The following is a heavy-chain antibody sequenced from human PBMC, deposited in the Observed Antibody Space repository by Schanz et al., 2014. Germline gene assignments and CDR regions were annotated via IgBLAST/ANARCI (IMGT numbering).Heavy chain of an antibody. J-gene: IGHJ4*02. Sequence: QVQLQQWGAGLLKPSETLSLTCAVYGGSFSGYYWSWIRQPPGKGLEWIAEINHGGSTNYNPSLKSRVTISVAPSKNHFSLKLRSVTAADTAVYYCARAARRTRVVPLYFDYWGQGTLVTVSS. D-gene: IGHD2-2*01. CDR2: INHGGST. CDR1: GGSFSGYY. V-gene: IGHV4-34*01. CDR3: ARAARRTRVVPLYFDY.